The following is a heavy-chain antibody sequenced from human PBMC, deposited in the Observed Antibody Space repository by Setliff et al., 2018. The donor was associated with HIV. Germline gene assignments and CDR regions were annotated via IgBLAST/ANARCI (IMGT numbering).Heavy chain of an antibody. J-gene: IGHJ4*02. CDR1: GGSTSNEY. V-gene: IGHV4-59*12. CDR2: IYDSGSS. CDR3: ARGVPLLPPNF. Sequence: SETLSLTCTVSGGSTSNEYWSWIRQPPGKGLEWIGSIYDSGSSEYNPSLKSRVTISIDTSKSPISLRLSSVTAAATAVYYCARGVPLLPPNFWGQGTLVTVSS. D-gene: IGHD2-15*01.